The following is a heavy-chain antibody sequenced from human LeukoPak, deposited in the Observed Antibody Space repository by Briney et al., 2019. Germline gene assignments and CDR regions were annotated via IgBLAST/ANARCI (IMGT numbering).Heavy chain of an antibody. V-gene: IGHV1-18*01. CDR3: ARDGPVDTATPIDY. CDR1: GYTFTSYG. CDR2: ISAYNGNT. J-gene: IGHJ4*02. D-gene: IGHD5-18*01. Sequence: GASVKVSCKASGYTFTSYGISWVRQAPGQGLEWMGWISAYNGNTNYAQKLQGRVTMTTDTSTSTAYVELRSLRSDDTAVYYCARDGPVDTATPIDYWGQGTLVTVSS.